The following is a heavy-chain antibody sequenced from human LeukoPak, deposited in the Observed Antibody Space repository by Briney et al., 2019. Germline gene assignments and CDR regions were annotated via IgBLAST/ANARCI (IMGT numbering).Heavy chain of an antibody. Sequence: SETLSLTCTVSGGSISSYYWSWIRQPPGKGLEWIGYIYYSGSTNYNPSLKSRVTISVDTSKNQFSLKLSSVTAADTAVYYCARRFPARPPDYWGQGTLVTVSS. CDR3: ARRFPARPPDY. D-gene: IGHD6-6*01. J-gene: IGHJ4*02. V-gene: IGHV4-59*01. CDR2: IYYSGST. CDR1: GGSISSYY.